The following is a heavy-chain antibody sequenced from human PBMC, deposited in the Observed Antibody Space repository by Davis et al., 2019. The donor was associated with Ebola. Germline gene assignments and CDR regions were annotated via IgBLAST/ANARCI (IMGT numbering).Heavy chain of an antibody. CDR2: MNPNSGNT. D-gene: IGHD3-10*01. V-gene: IGHV1-8*02. CDR1: GYTFTSYG. J-gene: IGHJ5*02. CDR3: ARGFTVWFGEYGWFDP. Sequence: ASVKVSCKASGYTFTSYGISWVRQAPGQGLEWMGWMNPNSGNTGYAQKFQGRVTMTRNTSISTAYMELSSLRSEDTAVYYCARGFTVWFGEYGWFDPWGQGTLVTVSS.